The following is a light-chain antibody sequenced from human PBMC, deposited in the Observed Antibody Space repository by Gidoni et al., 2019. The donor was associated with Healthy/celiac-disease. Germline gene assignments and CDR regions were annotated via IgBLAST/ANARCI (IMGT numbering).Light chain of an antibody. Sequence: EIVMTQSPATLSVSPGERATLSCRASQSVSSNLAWYQQKPGQAPRLLIYGASTSATGIPARFSGSGSGTEFPLTISSLQSEDFAFYYCQQYNNWPPVWTFGQGTKVEIK. CDR1: QSVSSN. V-gene: IGKV3-15*01. CDR2: GAS. CDR3: QQYNNWPPVWT. J-gene: IGKJ1*01.